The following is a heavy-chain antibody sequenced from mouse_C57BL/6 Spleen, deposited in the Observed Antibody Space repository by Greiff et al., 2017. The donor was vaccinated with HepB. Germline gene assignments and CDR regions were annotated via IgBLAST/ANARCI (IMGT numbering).Heavy chain of an antibody. D-gene: IGHD2-4*01. Sequence: DVKLQESGAELVRPGASVKLSCTASGFNIKDYYMHWVKQRPEQGLEWIGRIDPEDGDTEYAPKFQGKATMTADTSSNTAYLQLSSLTSEDTAVYYCTTGYYDYDGGAWFAYWGQGTLVTVSA. CDR3: TTGYYDYDGGAWFAY. CDR1: GFNIKDYY. V-gene: IGHV14-1*01. CDR2: IDPEDGDT. J-gene: IGHJ3*01.